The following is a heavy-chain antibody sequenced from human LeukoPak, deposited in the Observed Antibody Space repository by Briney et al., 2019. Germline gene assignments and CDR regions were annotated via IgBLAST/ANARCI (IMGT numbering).Heavy chain of an antibody. CDR3: AELGITMIGGV. V-gene: IGHV3-74*01. CDR2: IRSVGSDT. CDR1: GFTFSDTW. Sequence: GSLRLSCAASGFTFSDTWMHWVRQAPGEGLVWVSCIRSVGSDTRYAESVKGRFTISRDNAKNSLYLQMNSLGAEDTAVYYCAELGITMIGGVWGKGTTVTISS. D-gene: IGHD3-10*02. J-gene: IGHJ6*04.